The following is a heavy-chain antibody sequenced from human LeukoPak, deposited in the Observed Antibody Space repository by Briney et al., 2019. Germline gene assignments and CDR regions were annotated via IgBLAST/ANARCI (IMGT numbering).Heavy chain of an antibody. J-gene: IGHJ5*02. CDR1: GYTFTGYY. D-gene: IGHD3-22*01. CDR2: INPNSGGT. V-gene: IGHV1-2*02. CDR3: ARVNFSSALRGVFDP. Sequence: ASVKVSCKASGYTFTGYYMHWVRQAPGQGREWMGWINPNSGGTNYAQKFQGRVTMTRDTSISTAYMELSRLRSDDTAVYYCARVNFSSALRGVFDPWGQGTLVTVSS.